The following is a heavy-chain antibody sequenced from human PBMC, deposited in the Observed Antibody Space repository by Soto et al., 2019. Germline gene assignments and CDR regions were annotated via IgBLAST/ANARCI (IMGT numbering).Heavy chain of an antibody. CDR1: GFTLSNYW. Sequence: PGGSLRLSCAASGFTLSNYWMTWVRQAPGKGLEWVADINKDGSQKNYVDSVKGRFTIARDNGQNSLSLQTNSLRVEDTAVYYCVRELGLAYWGQGALVTVSS. CDR2: INKDGSQK. J-gene: IGHJ4*02. CDR3: VRELGLAY. V-gene: IGHV3-7*03. D-gene: IGHD7-27*01.